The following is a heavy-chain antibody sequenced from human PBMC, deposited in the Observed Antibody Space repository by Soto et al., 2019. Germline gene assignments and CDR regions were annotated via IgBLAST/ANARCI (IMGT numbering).Heavy chain of an antibody. J-gene: IGHJ4*02. D-gene: IGHD2-15*01. CDR2: IYHSGST. Sequence: SETLSLTCAVSGGSISSGGDSWSWIRQPPGKGLEWIGYIYHSGSTYYNPSLKSRVTISVDRSKNQFSLKLSSVTAADTAVYYCARSRYCSGGSCYQSFDYWGQGTLVTVSS. CDR1: GGSISSGGDS. V-gene: IGHV4-30-2*01. CDR3: ARSRYCSGGSCYQSFDY.